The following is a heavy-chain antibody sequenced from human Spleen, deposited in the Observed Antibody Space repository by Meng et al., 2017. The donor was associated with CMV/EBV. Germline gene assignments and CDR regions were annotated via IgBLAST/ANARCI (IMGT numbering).Heavy chain of an antibody. CDR1: GGSISRGDYY. Sequence: TVSGGSISRGDYYWSWIRQYPGKGLEWIGNIYYSGSTYYNPSLKSRVTISIDTSKNQFSVKLTSVTAADTALYYCARYRGSGEGWFDPWGQGTLVTVSS. V-gene: IGHV4-31*02. CDR2: IYYSGST. CDR3: ARYRGSGEGWFDP. J-gene: IGHJ5*02. D-gene: IGHD2-21*01.